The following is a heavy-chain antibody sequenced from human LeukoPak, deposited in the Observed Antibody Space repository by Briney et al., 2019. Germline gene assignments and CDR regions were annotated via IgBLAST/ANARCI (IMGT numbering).Heavy chain of an antibody. CDR1: GYSFTSYW. D-gene: IGHD6-19*01. CDR2: IYPGDSDT. V-gene: IGHV5-51*01. CDR3: ARLAPIAVAGIGENYYYYYMDV. J-gene: IGHJ6*03. Sequence: GESLKISCKGSGYSFTSYWIGWVRQMPGKGLEWMGIIYPGDSDTRYSPSFQGQVTISADKSISTAYLQWSSLKASDTAMYYCARLAPIAVAGIGENYYYYYMDVWGKGTTVTVSS.